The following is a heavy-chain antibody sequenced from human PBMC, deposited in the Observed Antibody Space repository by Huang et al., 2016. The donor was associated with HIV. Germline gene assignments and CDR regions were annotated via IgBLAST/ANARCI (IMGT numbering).Heavy chain of an antibody. CDR2: IYYSGST. J-gene: IGHJ4*02. Sequence: QLQLQESGPGLVKPSETLSLTCTVSGGSIRSDNYYWGWIRQPPGKGLEWIGCIYYSGSTYYTPSLKSRVTITVDTSKNQFSLKMRSVTAADTAVYYCARLPGSITMIRGVITDPYWGQGTLVTVSS. V-gene: IGHV4-39*01. CDR1: GGSIRSDNYY. CDR3: ARLPGSITMIRGVITDPY. D-gene: IGHD3-10*01.